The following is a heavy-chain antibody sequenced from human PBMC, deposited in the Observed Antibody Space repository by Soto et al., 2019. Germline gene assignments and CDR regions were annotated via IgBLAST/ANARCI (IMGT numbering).Heavy chain of an antibody. D-gene: IGHD3-9*01. CDR1: GFTFSSYG. CDR3: AKTYYDILTGYYSVYYYYYMDV. CDR2: ISYDGSNK. Sequence: GGSLRLSCAASGFTFSSYGMHWVRQAPGKGLEWVAVISYDGSNKYYADSVKGRFTISRDNSKNTLYLQMNSLRAEDTAVYYCAKTYYDILTGYYSVYYYYYMDVSGKGTTVTVS. V-gene: IGHV3-30*18. J-gene: IGHJ6*03.